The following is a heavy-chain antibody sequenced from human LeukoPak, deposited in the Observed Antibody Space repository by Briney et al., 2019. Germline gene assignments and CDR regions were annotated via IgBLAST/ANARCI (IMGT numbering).Heavy chain of an antibody. V-gene: IGHV3-23*01. CDR2: ISGSGGST. CDR3: AKGGLEWFLPLSGVGYYFDY. D-gene: IGHD3-3*01. J-gene: IGHJ4*02. Sequence: PGGSLRLSCAASGFTFSSYAMSWVRQAPGKGLEWVSAISGSGGSTYYADSVKGRFTISRDNSKNTLYLQMNSLRAEDTAEYYWAKGGLEWFLPLSGVGYYFDYGGQGTLVPVSS. CDR1: GFTFSSYA.